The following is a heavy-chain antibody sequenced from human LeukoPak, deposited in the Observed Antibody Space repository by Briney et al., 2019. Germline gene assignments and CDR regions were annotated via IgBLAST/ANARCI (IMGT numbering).Heavy chain of an antibody. CDR1: GGSISSYY. V-gene: IGHV4-4*07. D-gene: IGHD3-10*01. Sequence: SETLSLTCTVSGGSISSYYWSWIRQPAGKGLEWIGRIYTSGSTNYNPSLKSRVTMSVDTSKNQFSLKLSSVTAADTAVYYCARDMRSMVRGMNYYYGMDVWGQGTTVTVSS. CDR2: IYTSGST. CDR3: ARDMRSMVRGMNYYYGMDV. J-gene: IGHJ6*02.